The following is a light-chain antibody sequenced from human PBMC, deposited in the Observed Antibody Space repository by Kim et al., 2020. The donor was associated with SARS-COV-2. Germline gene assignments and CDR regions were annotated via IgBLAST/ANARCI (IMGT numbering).Light chain of an antibody. J-gene: IGLJ1*01. CDR3: SSYAGSNSAV. Sequence: GQSVTSSCSGTSRDVGGYNYVSWYQQHPGKAPKLMIYEVSKRPSGVPDRFSGSKSGNTASLTVSGLQAEDEADYYCSSYAGSNSAVFGTGTKVTVL. CDR1: SRDVGGYNY. CDR2: EVS. V-gene: IGLV2-8*01.